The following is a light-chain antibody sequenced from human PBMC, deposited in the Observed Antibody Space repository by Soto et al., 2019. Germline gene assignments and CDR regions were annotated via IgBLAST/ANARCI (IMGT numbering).Light chain of an antibody. V-gene: IGKV2-28*01. CDR2: LTS. Sequence: DIVMTQSPLSLPVTPGEPSSISCRSSQSLLHSNGYNYLDWYLQKPGQSPQLLLYLTSNRSSGVPDRFSGSGSLTDFTLKISRVEAEDVGVYYCMQALQTPRTFGQGTKLEIK. CDR3: MQALQTPRT. J-gene: IGKJ2*02. CDR1: QSLLHSNGYNY.